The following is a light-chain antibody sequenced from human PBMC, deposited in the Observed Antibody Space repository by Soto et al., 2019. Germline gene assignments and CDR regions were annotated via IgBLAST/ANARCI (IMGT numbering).Light chain of an antibody. V-gene: IGKV1-39*01. CDR2: AAS. Sequence: DIQMTQSPSSLSASVGDRVTITCRASQSISSYLHWYQQKPGKAPKLLIYAASSLQSGVPSRFSGSGSGTDFTLTISSLQPEDFATYYCQQSYCTALTFGGGTMVEIK. J-gene: IGKJ4*01. CDR1: QSISSY. CDR3: QQSYCTALT.